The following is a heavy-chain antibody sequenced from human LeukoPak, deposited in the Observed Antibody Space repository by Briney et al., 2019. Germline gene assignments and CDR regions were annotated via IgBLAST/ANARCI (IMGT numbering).Heavy chain of an antibody. V-gene: IGHV3-7*04. J-gene: IGHJ3*02. D-gene: IGHD6-19*01. CDR1: GFTFSSYW. CDR2: IKQDGSEK. CDR3: ARAKDNSGRDGFDI. Sequence: GGSLRLSCAASGFTFSSYWTSWVRQAPGKGLEWVANIKQDGSEKYYVDSVKGRFTISRDNAKNSLYLQMNSLRAEDTAVYYCARAKDNSGRDGFDIWGQGTMVTVSS.